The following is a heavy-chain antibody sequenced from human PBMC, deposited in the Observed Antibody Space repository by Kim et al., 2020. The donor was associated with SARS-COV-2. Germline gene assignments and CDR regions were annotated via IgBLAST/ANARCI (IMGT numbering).Heavy chain of an antibody. D-gene: IGHD3-16*02. V-gene: IGHV1-46*01. CDR1: GYDFMSYY. J-gene: IGHJ4*02. Sequence: ASVKVSCKASGYDFMSYYMHWVRQAPGQGLEWMGIINPSGVSPIYAQNFQGRVTMTRDTSTSTVYMELSSLRSEDTAVYYCARGGIYDYVWGSFRARDFDYWGQGTLVTVSS. CDR3: ARGGIYDYVWGSFRARDFDY. CDR2: INPSGVSP.